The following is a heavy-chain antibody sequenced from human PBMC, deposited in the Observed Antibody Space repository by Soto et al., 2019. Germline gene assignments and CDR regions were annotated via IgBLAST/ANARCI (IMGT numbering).Heavy chain of an antibody. CDR3: AHGDDSSDIVLPPFDY. J-gene: IGHJ4*02. D-gene: IGHD3-22*01. V-gene: IGHV4-39*01. CDR2: IYYSGST. CDR1: SGAISSSSYY. Sequence: QLQLQESGPGLVKPSETLSLTCTVSSGAISSSSYYWGWIRQPPGKGLEWIGSIYYSGSTYYNPSLKNPVTKSVDTSKDQFFLKLSSVTAADSAVYYCAHGDDSSDIVLPPFDYWGQGTLVTVSS.